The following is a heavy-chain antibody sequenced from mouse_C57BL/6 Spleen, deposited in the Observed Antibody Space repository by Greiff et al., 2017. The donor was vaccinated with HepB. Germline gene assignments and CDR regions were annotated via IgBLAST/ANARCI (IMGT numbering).Heavy chain of an antibody. CDR1: GYTFTSYW. V-gene: IGHV1-50*01. J-gene: IGHJ4*01. CDR2: IDPSDSYT. CDR3: ARKVFITTVNYYAMDY. Sequence: QVQLQQPGAELVKPGASVKLSCKASGYTFTSYWMQWVKQRPGQGLEWIGEIDPSDSYTNYNQKFKGKATLTVDTSSSTAYMQSSSLTSEDSAVYYCARKVFITTVNYYAMDYWGQGTSVTVSS. D-gene: IGHD1-1*01.